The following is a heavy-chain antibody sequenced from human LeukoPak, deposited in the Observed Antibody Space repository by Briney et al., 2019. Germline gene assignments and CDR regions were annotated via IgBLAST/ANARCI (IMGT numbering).Heavy chain of an antibody. Sequence: GGSLRLSCVASGFTFSNAWLSWVRQAPGKGLECVGRIKNKRDDETREYAAPVKGRFTISRDDSKNTLFLQMNSLKIEDTAVYYCTASPMAGIDHWGQGSLVTVSS. V-gene: IGHV3-15*01. J-gene: IGHJ4*02. CDR2: IKNKRDDETR. D-gene: IGHD1-14*01. CDR3: TASPMAGIDH. CDR1: GFTFSNAW.